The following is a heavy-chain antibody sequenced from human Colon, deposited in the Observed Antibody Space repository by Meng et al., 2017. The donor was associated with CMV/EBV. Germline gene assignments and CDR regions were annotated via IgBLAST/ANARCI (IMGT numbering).Heavy chain of an antibody. D-gene: IGHD1-1*01. V-gene: IGHV3-74*01. CDR2: IHSGGTSI. J-gene: IGHJ4*02. CDR3: LKLPPGY. CDR1: GFSSDAFW. Sequence: EGQVVESGGALIQPGVSLSLSCVVSGFSSDAFWGDWVRQAPGKGPLWVSRIHSGGTSISYADSVKGRFTISGDNAKNTVYLQMNSLRDEDTAVYYCLKLPPGYWGQGTLVTVSS.